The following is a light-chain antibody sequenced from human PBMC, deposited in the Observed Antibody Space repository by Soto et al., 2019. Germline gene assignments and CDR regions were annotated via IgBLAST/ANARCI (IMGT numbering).Light chain of an antibody. Sequence: EIVLTQSPATLSLSPGERATLSCRASQSVSSYLAWYQHKPGQAPRLLIYDASNRATGIPARFSGSGSGTGFPLTLSSIEPEDFAVYYCQQRSNWPPSLTFGGGTKVEIK. CDR2: DAS. CDR3: QQRSNWPPSLT. J-gene: IGKJ4*01. CDR1: QSVSSY. V-gene: IGKV3-11*01.